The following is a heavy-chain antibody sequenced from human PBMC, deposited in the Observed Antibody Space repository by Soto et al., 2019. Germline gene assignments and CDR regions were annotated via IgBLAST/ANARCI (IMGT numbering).Heavy chain of an antibody. V-gene: IGHV1-18*01. J-gene: IGHJ3*02. D-gene: IGHD3-22*01. CDR1: GYSFTNYG. CDR3: ARAPKNYYDSSGFQDDAFDI. CDR2: ISAYNGNT. Sequence: ASVKVSCKASGYSFTNYGISWVRQAPGQGLEWMGWISAYNGNTKYAQKLQGRVTMTTDTSTSTAYMELRSLRSDDTAVYYCARAPKNYYDSSGFQDDAFDIWGQGTMVTVSS.